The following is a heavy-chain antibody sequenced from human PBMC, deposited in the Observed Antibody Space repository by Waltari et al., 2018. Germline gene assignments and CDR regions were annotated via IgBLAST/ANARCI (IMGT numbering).Heavy chain of an antibody. D-gene: IGHD6-19*01. Sequence: QVQLVQSGAEVKKPGSSVKVSCKASGGTFSSYTISWVRQAPGQGLEWMGRISPILGIANYAQKFQGRVTITADKSTSTAYMELSSLRSEDTAVYYCARGKGRVAVAASSQFDYWGQGTLVTVSS. CDR1: GGTFSSYT. V-gene: IGHV1-69*02. J-gene: IGHJ4*02. CDR3: ARGKGRVAVAASSQFDY. CDR2: ISPILGIA.